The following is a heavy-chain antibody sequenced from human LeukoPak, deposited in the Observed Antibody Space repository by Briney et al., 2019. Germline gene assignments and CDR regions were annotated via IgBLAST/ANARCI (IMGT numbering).Heavy chain of an antibody. V-gene: IGHV3-53*01. CDR3: ASKGAVAGTLAPDYYYYGMDV. CDR2: IYSGGST. D-gene: IGHD6-19*01. Sequence: PGGSLRLSCAASGFTFSTYWMTWVRQAPGKGLEWVSVIYSGGSTYYADSVKGRFTISRDNSKNTLYLQMNSLRAEDTAVYYCASKGAVAGTLAPDYYYYGMDVWGQGTTVTVSS. J-gene: IGHJ6*02. CDR1: GFTFSTYW.